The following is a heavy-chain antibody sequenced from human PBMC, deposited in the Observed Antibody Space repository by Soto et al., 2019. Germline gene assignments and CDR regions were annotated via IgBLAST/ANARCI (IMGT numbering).Heavy chain of an antibody. J-gene: IGHJ3*02. D-gene: IGHD5-12*01. CDR3: YGGHTWMDAFVI. Sequence: PSETLSLTCTVSGVSISSDYWTWIRQSPGKGLEWIAYTSHTGTTDYNPSLKSRVTISLDTSKNQFSLKLSSVTAADTPVYYCYGGHTWMDAFVICGKGTKIRVSS. V-gene: IGHV4-59*01. CDR1: GVSISSDY. CDR2: TSHTGTT.